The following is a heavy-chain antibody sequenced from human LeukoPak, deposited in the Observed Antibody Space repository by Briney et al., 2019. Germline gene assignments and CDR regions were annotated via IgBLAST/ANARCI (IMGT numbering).Heavy chain of an antibody. V-gene: IGHV3-21*01. CDR3: AKTSLSDASGHYYYMDV. Sequence: GGSLRLSCAASGFTFSSYSMNWVRQAPGKGLEWVSSISSSSSYIYYADSVKGRFTISRDNSQNTVSLQVNNLRTEDTALYFCAKTSLSDASGHYYYMDVWGKGTTVTVSS. D-gene: IGHD3-3*01. CDR2: ISSSSSYI. CDR1: GFTFSSYS. J-gene: IGHJ6*03.